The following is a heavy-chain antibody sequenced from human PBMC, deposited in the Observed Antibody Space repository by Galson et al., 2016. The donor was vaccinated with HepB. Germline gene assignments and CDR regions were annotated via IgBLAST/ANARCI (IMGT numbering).Heavy chain of an antibody. J-gene: IGHJ4*02. CDR3: AKGAMVVAGATPHFDY. Sequence: SLRLSCAAAGFTFSTYAMSWVRQAPGKGLEWVSVISPGGGSKYYADSVKGRFTISRDNSKNTLYLQMNSLRAEDTAVYYFAKGAMVVAGATPHFDYWGQGTLVTVSS. CDR2: ISPGGGSK. V-gene: IGHV3-23*01. D-gene: IGHD6-19*01. CDR1: GFTFSTYA.